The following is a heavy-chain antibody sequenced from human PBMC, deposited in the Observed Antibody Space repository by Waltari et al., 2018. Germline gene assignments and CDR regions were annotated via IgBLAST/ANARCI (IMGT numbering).Heavy chain of an antibody. Sequence: QLLASGGGLVQPGGSLRLSCKASGFTFSDHAMTWVRQAPGNGLDWVSSISRFGDITYYADSVQGRFTISRDNSKYTLYLQMDRLTAEDTALYFCAKRGSRRNYSDSRGAFDVWGQGSMVTVSS. J-gene: IGHJ3*01. CDR2: ISRFGDIT. D-gene: IGHD4-17*01. CDR1: GFTFSDHA. CDR3: AKRGSRRNYSDSRGAFDV. V-gene: IGHV3-23*01.